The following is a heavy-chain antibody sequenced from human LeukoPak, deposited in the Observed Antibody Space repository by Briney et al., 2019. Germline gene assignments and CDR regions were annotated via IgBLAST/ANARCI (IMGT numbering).Heavy chain of an antibody. J-gene: IGHJ5*02. CDR3: AKGLRSGQTA. D-gene: IGHD2-15*01. Sequence: PGGSLRLSCAASGFTFSSYSMNWVRQAPGKGLEWVSAISGSGGSTYYADSVKGRFTISRDNSKNTLYLQMNSLRAEDTAVYYCAKGLRSGQTAWGQGTLVTVSS. CDR2: ISGSGGST. CDR1: GFTFSSYS. V-gene: IGHV3-23*01.